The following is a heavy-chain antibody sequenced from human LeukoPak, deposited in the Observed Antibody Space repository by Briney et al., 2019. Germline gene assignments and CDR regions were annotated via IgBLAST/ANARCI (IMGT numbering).Heavy chain of an antibody. J-gene: IGHJ6*02. V-gene: IGHV3-30-3*01. CDR1: GFTFSSYA. Sequence: PGGSLSLPCAVSGFTFSSYAMHWVRQAPGKGLEWVAVISYDGSNKYYADYVKGRFTISRDNSKNTLYLQMNSLRAEDTAVYYCARDFTGLRGYYYYGMDVWGQGTTVTVSS. CDR3: ARDFTGLRGYYYYGMDV. CDR2: ISYDGSNK.